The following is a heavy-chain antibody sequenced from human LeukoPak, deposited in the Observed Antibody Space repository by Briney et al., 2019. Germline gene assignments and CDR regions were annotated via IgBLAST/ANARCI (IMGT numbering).Heavy chain of an antibody. V-gene: IGHV3-21*01. CDR1: GFTFSSYS. J-gene: IGHJ4*02. Sequence: PGGSLRLSCAASGFTFSSYSMNWVRQAPGKGLEWVSSISSSSSYIYYADSVKGRFTISRDNAKNSLYLQMNSLRAEDTAVYYCARDLAFLSIAAAGTAHDYWGQGTLVTVSS. CDR3: ARDLAFLSIAAAGTAHDY. CDR2: ISSSSSYI. D-gene: IGHD6-13*01.